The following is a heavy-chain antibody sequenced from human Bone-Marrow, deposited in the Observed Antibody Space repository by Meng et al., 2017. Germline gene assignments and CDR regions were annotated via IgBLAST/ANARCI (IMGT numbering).Heavy chain of an antibody. CDR2: INSDASIT. CDR1: GFTFSSYW. D-gene: IGHD3-9*01. CDR3: ARDADWVIFDH. Sequence: GGSLRLSCAASGFTFSSYWMHWVRQAPGKGLVWVSRINSDASITTYADSVKGRFTISRDDAKNTVYLQMNSLRAEDTAVYYCARDADWVIFDHWGQGELVNGAS. V-gene: IGHV3-74*03. J-gene: IGHJ4*02.